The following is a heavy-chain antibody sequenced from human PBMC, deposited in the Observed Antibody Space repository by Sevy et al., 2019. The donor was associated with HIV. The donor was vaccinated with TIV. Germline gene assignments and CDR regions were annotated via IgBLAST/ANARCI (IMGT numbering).Heavy chain of an antibody. V-gene: IGHV4-30-2*01. CDR2: IFHSGST. CDR3: ARVSSLELTYGMDV. J-gene: IGHJ6*02. Sequence: SETLSLTCAVSGGSISSSGYSWSWIRQPPGKGLEWIGYIFHSGSTYYNPSLKSRVTISEDRSKNQFSLKLNSVTAAETAVYYCARVSSLELTYGMDVWGQGTTVTVSS. CDR1: GGSISSSGYS. D-gene: IGHD1-1*01.